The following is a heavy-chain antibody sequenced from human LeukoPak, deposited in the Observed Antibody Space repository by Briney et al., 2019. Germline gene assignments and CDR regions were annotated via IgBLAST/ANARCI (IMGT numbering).Heavy chain of an antibody. J-gene: IGHJ6*02. Sequence: GGAPEISWRCPWFNLPKFWIDLVRPLPRKGLEWVGIIYPDESETRYSPSVQAQVTTSADKSPSTAYLQWSGLKASDTAIYFCARHKWVVSFYCGMDVWGQGTTVSVSS. CDR3: ARHKWVVSFYCGMDV. D-gene: IGHD2-15*01. CDR2: IYPDESET. V-gene: IGHV5-51*01. CDR1: WFNLPKFW.